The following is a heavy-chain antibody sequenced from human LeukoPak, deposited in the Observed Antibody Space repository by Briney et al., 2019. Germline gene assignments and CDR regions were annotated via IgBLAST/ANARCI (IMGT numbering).Heavy chain of an antibody. V-gene: IGHV3-21*06. CDR2: ISRNSRYI. CDR3: ARVAEAAAFDS. J-gene: IGHJ4*02. CDR1: GFTLSGYS. Sequence: PGGSLRLSCAASGFTLSGYSMSWVRQAPGKGLEWVSSISRNSRYIYYADSMRGRFTISRDNAKNSLYLQMNSLKVEDTAVYYCARVAEAAAFDSWGQGTLVTVSS. D-gene: IGHD6-13*01.